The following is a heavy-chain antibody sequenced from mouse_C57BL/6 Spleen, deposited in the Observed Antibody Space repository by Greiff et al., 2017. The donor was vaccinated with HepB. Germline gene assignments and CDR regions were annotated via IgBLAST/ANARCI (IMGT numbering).Heavy chain of an antibody. Sequence: QVQLQQPGAELVKPGASVKLSCKASGYTFTSYWMQWVKQRPGQGLEWIGEIDPSDSYTNYNQKFKGKATLTVDTSTITAYMQLSSLTSEDSAVYSCARPSYYFDYWGQGTTLTVSS. CDR1: GYTFTSYW. CDR2: IDPSDSYT. J-gene: IGHJ2*01. V-gene: IGHV1-50*01. D-gene: IGHD6-1*01. CDR3: ARPSYYFDY.